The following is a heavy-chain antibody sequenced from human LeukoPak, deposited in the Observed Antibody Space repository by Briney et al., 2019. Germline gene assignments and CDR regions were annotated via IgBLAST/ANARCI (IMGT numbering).Heavy chain of an antibody. CDR1: GYSFTSYW. CDR2: IYPGDSDT. D-gene: IGHD4-17*01. V-gene: IGHV5-51*01. J-gene: IGHJ4*02. CDR3: ARRGDRALYGDYVFDY. Sequence: GESLQISCKGSGYSFTSYWIGWVRPMPGKGLEWMGIIYPGDSDTRYSPSFQGQVTISADKSISTAYLQWSSLKASDTAMYYCARRGDRALYGDYVFDYWGQGTLVTVSS.